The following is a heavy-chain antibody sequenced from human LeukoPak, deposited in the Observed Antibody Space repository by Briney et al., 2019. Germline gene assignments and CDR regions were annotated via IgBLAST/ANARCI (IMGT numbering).Heavy chain of an antibody. CDR1: GRSFSGYY. Sequence: SETLSLTCAVYGRSFSGYYWSWIRQPPGKGLEWIGEINHSGSTNYNPSLKSRVTISVDTSKNQFSLKLSSVTAADTAVYYCARGPAYYDRSGTYLGRYFDYWGQGTLVTVSS. CDR2: INHSGST. J-gene: IGHJ4*02. V-gene: IGHV4-34*01. CDR3: ARGPAYYDRSGTYLGRYFDY. D-gene: IGHD3-22*01.